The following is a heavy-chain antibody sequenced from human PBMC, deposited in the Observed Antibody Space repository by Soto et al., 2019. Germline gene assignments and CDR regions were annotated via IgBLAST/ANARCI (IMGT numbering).Heavy chain of an antibody. V-gene: IGHV3-48*01. CDR1: GFTFTSHS. CDR3: GRRPYPLLRNGDFDN. D-gene: IGHD2-8*01. J-gene: IGHJ4*02. Sequence: PGGSLRLSCAASGFTFTSHSMNWVRQAPGKGLEWLSYISGASTHIYYAGSVKGRFTISRDNAKNSLYLQMDSLRAEDTAVYYSGRRPYPLLRNGDFDNWGQGTMVTVSS. CDR2: ISGASTHI.